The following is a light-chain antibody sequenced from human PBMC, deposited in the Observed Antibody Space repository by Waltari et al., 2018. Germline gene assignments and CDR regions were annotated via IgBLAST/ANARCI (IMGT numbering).Light chain of an antibody. J-gene: IGKJ1*01. CDR1: QSIRSN. Sequence: EIVMTQSPATLSVFPGERATLSCRASQSIRSNLAWYQHKPGQAPRLLIYGASTRATGIPARFSGSGSGTEFTLTISSLQSEDFAVYFCQQYDNWLGTFGQGPRWKLN. V-gene: IGKV3-15*01. CDR3: QQYDNWLGT. CDR2: GAS.